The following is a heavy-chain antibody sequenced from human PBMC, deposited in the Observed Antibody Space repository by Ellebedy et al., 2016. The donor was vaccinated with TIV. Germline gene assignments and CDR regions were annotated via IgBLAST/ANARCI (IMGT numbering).Heavy chain of an antibody. D-gene: IGHD1-26*01. CDR1: GFSLSNARMG. CDR2: IDWDDDK. V-gene: IGHV2-70*11. J-gene: IGHJ6*02. Sequence: SGPTLVKPTETLTLTCTVSGFSLSNARMGVSWIRQPPGKALEWLARIDWDDDKYYSTSLKTRLTISKDTSKNQVVLTLTNMDPVDTATYYCARIRVVIGATEGRDYGMDVWGHGTTVTVSS. CDR3: ARIRVVIGATEGRDYGMDV.